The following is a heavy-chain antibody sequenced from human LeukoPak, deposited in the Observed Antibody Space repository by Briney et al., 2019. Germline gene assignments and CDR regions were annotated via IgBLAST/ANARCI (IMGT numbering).Heavy chain of an antibody. Sequence: GSLRLSCAASGFSFSDYYMSWVRQAPGKGLEWIGEVNHSGSTNYNPSLKSRVTISVDTSKNQFSLKLSSVPAADTAVYYCAGKLGYGSGSYSFDYWGQGTLVTVSS. CDR2: VNHSGST. J-gene: IGHJ4*02. D-gene: IGHD3-10*01. CDR3: AGKLGYGSGSYSFDY. V-gene: IGHV4-34*08. CDR1: GFSFSDYY.